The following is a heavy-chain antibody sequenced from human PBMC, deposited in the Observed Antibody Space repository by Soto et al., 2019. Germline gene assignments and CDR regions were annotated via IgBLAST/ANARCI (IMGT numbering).Heavy chain of an antibody. CDR3: ARGASSSTGWYICFDP. CDR2: IIPKFGTT. V-gene: IGHV1-69*01. Sequence: QVQLVQSGAEVKKPGSSVKVSCKVSGGTFSTYPINWVRQAPGQGLEFMGGIIPKFGTTNYARKFRGTVTITADESTSTAYMELNNLRSEDTAVYYCARGASSSTGWYICFDPWGQGTLVTVSS. CDR1: GGTFSTYP. D-gene: IGHD6-19*01. J-gene: IGHJ5*02.